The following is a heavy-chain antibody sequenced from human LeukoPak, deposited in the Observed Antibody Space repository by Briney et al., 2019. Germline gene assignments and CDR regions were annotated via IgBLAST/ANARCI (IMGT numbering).Heavy chain of an antibody. CDR1: GGSISSYY. D-gene: IGHD7-27*01. CDR2: MYFGGRT. CDR3: ARIPGDRPDD. Sequence: SETLSLTCTVSGGSISSYYWTWIWQPPGKGLEWIGYMYFGGRTNYNPSLKSRATISIDTSKKQFSLKLKSVTAADTAVYYCARIPGDRPDDWGQGTLVTVS. V-gene: IGHV4-59*01. J-gene: IGHJ4*02.